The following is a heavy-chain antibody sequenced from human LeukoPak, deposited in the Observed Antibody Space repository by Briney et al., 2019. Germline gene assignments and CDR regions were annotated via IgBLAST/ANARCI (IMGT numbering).Heavy chain of an antibody. CDR1: GGSISSHY. Sequence: PSETLSLTCTVSGGSISSHYWSWIRQPPGKGLEWIGYIYFSGSTTYNPSLKSRVTISVDTSKNQFSLKLSSVTAADTAVYYCARDWEPLSGYYYAVDVWGQGTTVTVSS. CDR2: IYFSGST. V-gene: IGHV4-59*11. CDR3: ARDWEPLSGYYYAVDV. J-gene: IGHJ6*02. D-gene: IGHD1-26*01.